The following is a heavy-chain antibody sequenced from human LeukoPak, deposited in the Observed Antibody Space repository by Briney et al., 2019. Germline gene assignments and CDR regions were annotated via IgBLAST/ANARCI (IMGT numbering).Heavy chain of an antibody. V-gene: IGHV3-33*03. CDR3: AKGGFSDYYYGMDV. Sequence: PGGSLRLSCAASGFTFNSYGMHWVRQAPGKGLEWVAVIWYDGSNKYYADSVKGRFTISRDNAKNSLYLQMNSLRAEDTALYYCAKGGFSDYYYGMDVWGQGTTVTVSS. D-gene: IGHD3-10*01. CDR2: IWYDGSNK. J-gene: IGHJ6*02. CDR1: GFTFNSYG.